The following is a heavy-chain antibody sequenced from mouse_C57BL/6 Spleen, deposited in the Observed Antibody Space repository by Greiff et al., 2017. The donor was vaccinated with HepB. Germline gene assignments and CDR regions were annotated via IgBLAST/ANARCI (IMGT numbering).Heavy chain of an antibody. CDR1: GYTFTSYW. D-gene: IGHD2-1*01. CDR2: IDPSDSYT. Sequence: QVQLQQPGAELVMPGASVKLSCKASGYTFTSYWMHWVKQRPGQGLEWIGEIDPSDSYTNYNQKFKGKSTLTVDKSSSTAYMQLSSLTSEDSAVYYCAKEDGNSYFDYWGQGTTVTVSS. V-gene: IGHV1-69*01. CDR3: AKEDGNSYFDY. J-gene: IGHJ2*01.